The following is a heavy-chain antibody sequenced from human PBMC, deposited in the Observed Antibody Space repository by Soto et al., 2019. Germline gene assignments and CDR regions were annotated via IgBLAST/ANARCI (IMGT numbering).Heavy chain of an antibody. CDR1: GGSISSYY. D-gene: IGHD2-15*01. Sequence: SETLSLTCTVSGGSISSYYWSWIRQPPGKGLEWIGYIYYSGSTNYNPSLKSRVTISVDTSKNQFSLKLSSVTAADTAVYYCARRSSKVGGYNWFDPWGQGTLVTVSS. J-gene: IGHJ5*02. V-gene: IGHV4-59*08. CDR3: ARRSSKVGGYNWFDP. CDR2: IYYSGST.